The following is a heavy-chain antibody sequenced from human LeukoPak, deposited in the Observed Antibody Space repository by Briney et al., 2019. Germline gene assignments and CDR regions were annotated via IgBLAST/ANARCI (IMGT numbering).Heavy chain of an antibody. V-gene: IGHV3-64*01. CDR2: ISSDGGST. D-gene: IGHD6-6*01. CDR3: ARWVSTSYDAFDI. Sequence: GGSLRLSCAASGFTFSYYAMHWVRQAPGRGLEYVSAISSDGGSTYYANSVKGRFTISRDNSKNMLYLQMGSLRAEDMAVYYCARWVSTSYDAFDIWGQGTMVTVSS. J-gene: IGHJ3*02. CDR1: GFTFSYYA.